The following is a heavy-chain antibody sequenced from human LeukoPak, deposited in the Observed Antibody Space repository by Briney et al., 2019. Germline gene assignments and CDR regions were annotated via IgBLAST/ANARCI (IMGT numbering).Heavy chain of an antibody. CDR2: ISSSSSYI. V-gene: IGHV3-21*01. Sequence: PGGSLRLSCAASGFTFSSYAMSWVRQAPGKGLEWVSSISSSSSYIYYADSVKGRFTISRDNAKNSLYLQMNSLRAEDTAVYYCARGPNYYDSSGYSDYWGQGTLVTVSS. CDR3: ARGPNYYDSSGYSDY. J-gene: IGHJ4*02. CDR1: GFTFSSYA. D-gene: IGHD3-22*01.